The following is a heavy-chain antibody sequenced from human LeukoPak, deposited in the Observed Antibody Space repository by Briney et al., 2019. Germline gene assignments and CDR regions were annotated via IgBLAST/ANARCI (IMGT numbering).Heavy chain of an antibody. J-gene: IGHJ1*01. D-gene: IGHD2-8*01. Sequence: PSETLSLTCAVSGGSISSGGYSWSWIRQPPGKGLEWIGYIYHSGSTYYNPSLKSRVTISVDTSKNQFSLKLSSVTAADTAVYYCARARYCTNGVCYTAPEYFQHWGQGTLVTVSS. CDR1: GGSISSGGYS. CDR3: ARARYCTNGVCYTAPEYFQH. V-gene: IGHV4-30-2*01. CDR2: IYHSGST.